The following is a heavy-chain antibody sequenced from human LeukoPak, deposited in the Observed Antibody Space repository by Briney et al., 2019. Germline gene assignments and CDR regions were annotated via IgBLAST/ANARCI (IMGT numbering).Heavy chain of an antibody. CDR2: IYYSGST. CDR1: GGSISSYY. V-gene: IGHV4-59*01. CDR3: ARLSIVGATGDY. D-gene: IGHD1-26*01. J-gene: IGHJ4*02. Sequence: SETLSLTCTVSGGSISSYYWSWIRQPPGKGLEWIGYIYYSGSTNYNPSLKSRVTISVDTSKNQFSLKLSSVTAADTAVYYCARLSIVGATGDYWGQGTLVTVSS.